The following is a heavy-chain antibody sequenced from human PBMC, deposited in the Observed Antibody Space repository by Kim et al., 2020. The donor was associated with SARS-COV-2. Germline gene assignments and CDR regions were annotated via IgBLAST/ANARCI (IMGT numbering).Heavy chain of an antibody. J-gene: IGHJ4*02. V-gene: IGHV3-74*01. Sequence: GGSLRLSCAASGFIFSSYWMHWVRQAPGKGLVWVSRINRDGSITSHADSVKGRFTISRDNAKNTLYLQMNSLRVEDTAVYYCARSFDYWGQGTLFTVSS. CDR2: INRDGSIT. CDR3: ARSFDY. CDR1: GFIFSSYW.